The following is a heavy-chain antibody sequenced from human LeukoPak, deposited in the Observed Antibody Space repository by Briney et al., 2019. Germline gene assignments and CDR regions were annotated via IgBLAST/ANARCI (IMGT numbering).Heavy chain of an antibody. V-gene: IGHV1-18*01. Sequence: GASVKVSCKASGYTFTSYGISWVRQAPGQGLEWMGWISAYNGNTNYAQKLQGRVTMTTDKSTSTAYMELRSLRSDDTAVYYCARADDYYGSGSYYADADYWGQGTLVTVSS. D-gene: IGHD3-10*01. CDR2: ISAYNGNT. CDR1: GYTFTSYG. J-gene: IGHJ4*02. CDR3: ARADDYYGSGSYYADADY.